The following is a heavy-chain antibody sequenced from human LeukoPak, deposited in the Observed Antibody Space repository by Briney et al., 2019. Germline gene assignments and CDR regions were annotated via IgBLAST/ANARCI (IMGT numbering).Heavy chain of an antibody. CDR2: IYYSGST. V-gene: IGHV4-39*01. D-gene: IGHD6-19*01. Sequence: KPSETLSLTCTVSGGSISSSSYYWGWIRQPPGKGLEWIGSIYYSGSTYYNPSLKSRVTISVDTSKNRFSLKLSSVTAADTAVYYCARLYFREQWLAPYYYYYYMDVWGKGTTVTVSS. CDR3: ARLYFREQWLAPYYYYYYMDV. CDR1: GGSISSSSYY. J-gene: IGHJ6*03.